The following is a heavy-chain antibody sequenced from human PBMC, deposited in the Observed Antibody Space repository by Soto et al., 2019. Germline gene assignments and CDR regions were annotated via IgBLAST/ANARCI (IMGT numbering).Heavy chain of an antibody. D-gene: IGHD5-12*01. Sequence: EVQLVESGGGLIQPGGSLRVSCAASGFPFRTYAMNWVRQAPGKGLEWVSYINHNRDTIYYADSVKGRVTISIDNAKNSLSLQMNSLRDEDTAVYYCVRDRGYTGYDLEYWGQGTLVTVSS. CDR2: INHNRDTI. CDR1: GFPFRTYA. V-gene: IGHV3-48*02. J-gene: IGHJ4*02. CDR3: VRDRGYTGYDLEY.